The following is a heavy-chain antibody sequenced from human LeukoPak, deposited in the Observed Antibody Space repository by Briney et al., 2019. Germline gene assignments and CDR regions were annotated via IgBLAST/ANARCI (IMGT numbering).Heavy chain of an antibody. D-gene: IGHD6-13*01. V-gene: IGHV1-69*06. CDR3: ARSPLLIAAAGGGWFDP. J-gene: IGHJ5*02. Sequence: SVTVTCKASVCTFSSYAISWVRQAPGQGLEWMGRIIPIFGTANYAQKFQGRVTITADKSTSTAYMELSSLRSEDTAVYYCARSPLLIAAAGGGWFDPWGQGTLVTVSS. CDR2: IIPIFGTA. CDR1: VCTFSSYA.